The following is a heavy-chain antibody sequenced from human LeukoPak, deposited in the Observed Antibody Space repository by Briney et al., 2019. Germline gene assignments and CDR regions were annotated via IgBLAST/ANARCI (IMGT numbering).Heavy chain of an antibody. CDR2: IYYSGST. V-gene: IGHV4-59*01. CDR3: ARGGGESYVVVVPAAINAYWFDP. J-gene: IGHJ5*02. Sequence: PSETLSLTCTVSGGSISSYYWSWIRQPPGKGLEWIGYIYYSGSTNYNPSLKSRVTISVDTSKNQFSLKLSSVTAADTAVYYCARGGGESYVVVVPAAINAYWFDPWGQGTLVTVSS. D-gene: IGHD2-2*01. CDR1: GGSISSYY.